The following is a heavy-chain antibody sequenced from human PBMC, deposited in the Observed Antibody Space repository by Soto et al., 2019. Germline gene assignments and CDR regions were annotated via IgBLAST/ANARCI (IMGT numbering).Heavy chain of an antibody. CDR3: ARVGSVKAAYDY. V-gene: IGHV4-31*03. D-gene: IGHD3-10*01. CDR1: GGSISSGGYY. CDR2: IYYSGST. J-gene: IGHJ4*02. Sequence: SETLSLTCTVSGGSISSGGYYWSWIRQHPGKGLEWIGYIYYSGSTYYNPSLKSRVTISVDTSKNQFSLKLSSVTAADTAVYYCARVGSVKAAYDYWGQGTLVTVSS.